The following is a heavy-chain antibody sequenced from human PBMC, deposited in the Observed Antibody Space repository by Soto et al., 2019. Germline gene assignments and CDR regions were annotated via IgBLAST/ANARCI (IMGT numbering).Heavy chain of an antibody. D-gene: IGHD4-17*01. J-gene: IGHJ4*02. V-gene: IGHV1-2*02. CDR1: GHTLTELS. CDR2: IDPKGGGA. Sequence: ASVKVSCKISGHTLTELSIHWVRQAPGKGLEWMGWIDPKGGGANYAQKFQGRVTITRDTSTTTAYMELSGLRSDDTAVYYCARDPGPYGDYSYWGRGTLVTVSS. CDR3: ARDPGPYGDYSY.